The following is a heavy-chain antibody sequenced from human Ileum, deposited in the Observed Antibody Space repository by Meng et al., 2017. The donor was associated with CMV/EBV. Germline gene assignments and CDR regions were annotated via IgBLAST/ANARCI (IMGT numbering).Heavy chain of an antibody. CDR2: IRSSSSYR. V-gene: IGHV3-11*05. D-gene: IGHD1-20*01. Sequence: QVQLVESGGGLVQPGRSRRLSCAGSGFAGSDNYRSWIRQAPGKGLEWVSYIRSSSSYRNYADSARGRFTITRDNAENSLFLQMNSLRADDTAVYYCARGGITGTTPFNYCGQGTLVTVSS. J-gene: IGHJ4*02. CDR3: ARGGITGTTPFNY. CDR1: GFAGSDNY.